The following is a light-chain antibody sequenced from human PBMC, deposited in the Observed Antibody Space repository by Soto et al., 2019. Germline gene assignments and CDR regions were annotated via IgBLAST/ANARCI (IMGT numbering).Light chain of an antibody. J-gene: IGKJ1*01. CDR1: QSLLYGDGKTY. CDR2: DAS. CDR3: RQYNNWPWT. V-gene: IGKV2D-29*01. Sequence: DVVLTQTPLSLSVTPGQPASMSCRSSQSLLYGDGKTYLYWYLQRPGQPPQLLIYDASTRATGIPARFSGSGSGTEFTLTISSLQSEDFAVYYCRQYNNWPWTFGQGTKVDIK.